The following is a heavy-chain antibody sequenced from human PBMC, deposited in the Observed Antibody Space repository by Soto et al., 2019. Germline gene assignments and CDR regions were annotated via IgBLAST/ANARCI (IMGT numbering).Heavy chain of an antibody. CDR3: ARDRLMATAGTARHYFGLDV. D-gene: IGHD5-18*01. CDR1: GGSIRSGGYY. J-gene: IGHJ6*02. CDR2: IYYSGNT. V-gene: IGHV4-31*03. Sequence: SETLSLTCTVSGGSIRSGGYYWSWVRQNPRRGLEWIGNIYYSGNTYYNPSLKSRLTISVDTSKNQSSLNLSSVTAAETAVYYCARDRLMATAGTARHYFGLDVWGQGTTVTVSS.